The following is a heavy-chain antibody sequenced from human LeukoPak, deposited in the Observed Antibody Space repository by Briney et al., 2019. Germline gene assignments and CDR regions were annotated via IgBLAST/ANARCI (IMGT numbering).Heavy chain of an antibody. CDR3: ARVELLWFGEGIHGDY. CDR1: GFTFSSFS. V-gene: IGHV3-48*04. Sequence: GGSLRLSCAASGFTFSSFSMNWVRQAPGKGLEWVSYISSSSSTIYYADSVKGRFTISRDNAKNSLYLQMNSLRAEDTAVYYCARVELLWFGEGIHGDYWGQGTLVTVSS. D-gene: IGHD3-10*01. CDR2: ISSSSSTI. J-gene: IGHJ4*02.